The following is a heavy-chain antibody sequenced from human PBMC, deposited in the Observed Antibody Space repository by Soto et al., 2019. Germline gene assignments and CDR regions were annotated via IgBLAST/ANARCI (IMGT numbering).Heavy chain of an antibody. CDR3: ARGGNIVVVPALLDV. Sequence: QVQLVESGGGVVQPGRSLRLSCAASGFTFSSYAMHWVRQAPGKGLEWVALISYDGSNTFYADSVKGRFTFSRDNSKNTLYLQMISRRAEDTAVYYCARGGNIVVVPALLDVWGQGTTVTVSS. V-gene: IGHV3-30-3*01. CDR1: GFTFSSYA. CDR2: ISYDGSNT. D-gene: IGHD2-2*01. J-gene: IGHJ6*02.